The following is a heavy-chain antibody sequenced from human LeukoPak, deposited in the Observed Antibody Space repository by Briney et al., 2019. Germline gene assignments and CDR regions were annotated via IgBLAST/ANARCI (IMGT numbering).Heavy chain of an antibody. CDR1: GGTFSSYA. V-gene: IGHV1-69*04. J-gene: IGHJ6*02. CDR2: IIPILGIA. CDR3: ARMAPQYQLGYCSSTSCYDKGMDV. D-gene: IGHD2-2*01. Sequence: VASVKVSCKASGGTFSSYAISWVRQAPGQGLEWMGRIIPILGIANYAQKFQGRVTITADKSTSTAYMELSSLRSEDTAVYYCARMAPQYQLGYCSSTSCYDKGMDVWGQGTTVTVSS.